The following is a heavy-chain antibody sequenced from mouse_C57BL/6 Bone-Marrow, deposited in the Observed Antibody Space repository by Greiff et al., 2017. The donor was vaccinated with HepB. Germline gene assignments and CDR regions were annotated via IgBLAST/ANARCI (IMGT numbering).Heavy chain of an antibody. Sequence: VKLVESGAELVRPGASVTLSCKASGYTFTDYEMHWVKQTPVHGLEWIGAIDPETGGTAYNQKFKGKAILTADKSSSTAYMELRSLTSEDSAVYYCTRKVYPAWFAYWGQGTLVTVSA. J-gene: IGHJ3*01. CDR1: GYTFTDYE. D-gene: IGHD1-3*01. CDR2: IDPETGGT. CDR3: TRKVYPAWFAY. V-gene: IGHV1-15*01.